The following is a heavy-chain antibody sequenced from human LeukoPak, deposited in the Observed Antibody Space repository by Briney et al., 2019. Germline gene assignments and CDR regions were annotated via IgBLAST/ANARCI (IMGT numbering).Heavy chain of an antibody. Sequence: GGSLRLSCAASGFTFSSYSMNWVRQAPGKGLEWVSSISSSSSYIYYADSVKGRFTISRDNAKNSLYLLMNSLRAEDTAVYARDPYYDFWSGYYTGKDYFDYWGQGTLVTVSS. CDR3: DPYYDFWSGYYTGKDYFDY. CDR1: GFTFSSYS. V-gene: IGHV3-21*01. D-gene: IGHD3-3*01. J-gene: IGHJ4*02. CDR2: ISSSSSYI.